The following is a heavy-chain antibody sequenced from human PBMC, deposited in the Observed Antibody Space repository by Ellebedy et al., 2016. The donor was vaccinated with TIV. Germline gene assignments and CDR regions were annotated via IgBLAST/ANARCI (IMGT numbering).Heavy chain of an antibody. V-gene: IGHV4-4*07. CDR3: ARHGPQWFDAFDL. D-gene: IGHD3-22*01. J-gene: IGHJ3*01. CDR2: LHPSGTP. Sequence: GSLRLSCAVSGVSITSHFWTWIRQPAGGGLEWIGRLHPSGTPNYNPSLKSRVIMSRATSKDQFSLKLSSVTAADTAVYYCARHGPQWFDAFDLWGQGTLVTVSS. CDR1: GVSITSHF.